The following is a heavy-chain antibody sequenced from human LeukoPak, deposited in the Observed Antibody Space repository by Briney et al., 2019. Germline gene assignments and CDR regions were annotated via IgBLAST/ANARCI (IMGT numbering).Heavy chain of an antibody. Sequence: PSETLSLTCAVYGGSFSGYYWSWIRQPPGKGLEWIGEINHSGSTNYNPSLKSRVTISVDTSKNQFSLKLSSVTAADTAVYYCAREGCRTSCPTWGYFDNWGQGTLVTVSS. CDR1: GGSFSGYY. V-gene: IGHV4-34*01. J-gene: IGHJ4*02. CDR2: INHSGST. CDR3: AREGCRTSCPTWGYFDN. D-gene: IGHD2-2*01.